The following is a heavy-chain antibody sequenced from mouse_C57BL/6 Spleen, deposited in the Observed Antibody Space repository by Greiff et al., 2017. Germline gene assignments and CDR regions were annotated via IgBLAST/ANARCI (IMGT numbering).Heavy chain of an antibody. V-gene: IGHV1-69*01. CDR1: GYTFTSYW. Sequence: QVQLQQSGAELVMPGASVKLSCKASGYTFTSYWMHWVKQRPGQGLEWIGEIDPSDSYTNYNQKFKGKSTLTVDKSSSTAYMQLSSLTSEDSAVYYSARSGYDVRVAYWGQGTLVTVSA. J-gene: IGHJ3*01. CDR2: IDPSDSYT. CDR3: ARSGYDVRVAY. D-gene: IGHD2-2*01.